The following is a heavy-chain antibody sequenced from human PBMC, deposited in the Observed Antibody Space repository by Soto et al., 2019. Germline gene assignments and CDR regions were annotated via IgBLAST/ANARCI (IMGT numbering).Heavy chain of an antibody. D-gene: IGHD5-18*01. J-gene: IGHJ6*02. Sequence: QVQLVESGGGVVQPGRSLRLSCAASGLTFSRYVMHWVRQAPGKGLEWVALISQDGTNTYYADSVKGRFTISRDNSKNTLDLQMNSLRAEDTAMYYCAKNGYSYGSYYGMDDWGQGTTVTVSS. CDR3: AKNGYSYGSYYGMDD. CDR1: GLTFSRYV. CDR2: ISQDGTNT. V-gene: IGHV3-30*18.